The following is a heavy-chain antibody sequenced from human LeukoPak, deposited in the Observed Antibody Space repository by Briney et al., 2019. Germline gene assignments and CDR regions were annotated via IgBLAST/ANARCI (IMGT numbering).Heavy chain of an antibody. D-gene: IGHD3/OR15-3a*01. Sequence: SETLSLTCTVSGGSGGSITNYYWSWIRQPPGKGLEWIGYIYYSGSTYYNPSLKSRVTISVDTSKNQFSLKLSSVTAADTAVYYCARDLLGLDLLAAGYWGQGTLVTVSS. J-gene: IGHJ4*02. CDR2: IYYSGST. V-gene: IGHV4-30-4*01. CDR3: ARDLLGLDLLAAGY. CDR1: GGSGGSITNYY.